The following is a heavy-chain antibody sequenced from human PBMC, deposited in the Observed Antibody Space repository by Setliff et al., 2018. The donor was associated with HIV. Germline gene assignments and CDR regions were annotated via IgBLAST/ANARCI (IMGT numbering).Heavy chain of an antibody. V-gene: IGHV1-46*01. CDR3: ARGCYYGDAGDY. J-gene: IGHJ4*02. CDR2: VDPSGGGT. Sequence: VKVSCKASGYIFTSYYMHWLRQVPGQGLEWMGIVDPSGGGTTYAQKFQGRVTMTRDTSTSTVYMELSSLRSEGTAVYYCARGCYYGDAGDYWGQGTLVTVSS. CDR1: GYIFTSYY. D-gene: IGHD4-17*01.